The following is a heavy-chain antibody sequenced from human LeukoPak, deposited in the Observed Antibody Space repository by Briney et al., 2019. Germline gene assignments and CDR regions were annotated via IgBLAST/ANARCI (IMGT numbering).Heavy chain of an antibody. V-gene: IGHV3-15*01. J-gene: IGHJ4*02. Sequence: PGGSLRLSCAASGYTFSNAWMNWVRQAPGKGLEWVGRIKSKTDGGTTDYAAPVKGRFTISRDDSKNTLYLQMNSLRAEDTAVYYCAKVPSAAARYYFDYWGQGTLVTVSS. CDR2: IKSKTDGGTT. D-gene: IGHD2-2*01. CDR3: AKVPSAAARYYFDY. CDR1: GYTFSNAW.